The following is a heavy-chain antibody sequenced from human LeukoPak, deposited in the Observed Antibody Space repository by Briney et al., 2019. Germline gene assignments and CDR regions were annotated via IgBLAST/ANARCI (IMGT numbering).Heavy chain of an antibody. J-gene: IGHJ4*02. CDR2: ISYDGSNK. Sequence: GGSLRLSCAASGFTFSSYAMHWVRQAPGKGLEWVAVISYDGSNKYYADSVKGRFTISRDNSKNTLYLQMNSLGAEDTAVYYCARAGYGSGSYFYWGQGTLVTVSS. CDR3: ARAGYGSGSYFY. CDR1: GFTFSSYA. D-gene: IGHD3-10*01. V-gene: IGHV3-30-3*01.